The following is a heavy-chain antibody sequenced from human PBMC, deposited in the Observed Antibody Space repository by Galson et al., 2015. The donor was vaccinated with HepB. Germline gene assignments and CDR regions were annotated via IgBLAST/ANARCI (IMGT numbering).Heavy chain of an antibody. J-gene: IGHJ5*02. CDR3: ARVISSGLWKWFDP. Sequence: SLRLSCAASGFMFSNYEMTWVRQAPGKGLEWVSSISRSSSYIFYADSMKGRFTISGDNTKNTLYLQMTSLRVEDTAVYYCARVISSGLWKWFDPWGQGTLVTVSS. D-gene: IGHD4/OR15-4a*01. V-gene: IGHV3-21*01. CDR1: GFMFSNYE. CDR2: ISRSSSYI.